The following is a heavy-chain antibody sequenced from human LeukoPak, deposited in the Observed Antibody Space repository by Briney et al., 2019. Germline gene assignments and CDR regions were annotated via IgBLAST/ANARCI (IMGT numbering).Heavy chain of an antibody. CDR2: IYHSGST. CDR3: ARDGDRGIAASGYYMDV. Sequence: PSETLSLTCTVSGYSISSGYYWGWIRQPPGKGLEWIGSIYHSGSTYYNPSLKSRVTISVDTSKNQFSLKLSSVTAADTAVYYCARDGDRGIAASGYYMDVWGKGTTVTVSS. J-gene: IGHJ6*03. CDR1: GYSISSGYY. D-gene: IGHD6-13*01. V-gene: IGHV4-38-2*02.